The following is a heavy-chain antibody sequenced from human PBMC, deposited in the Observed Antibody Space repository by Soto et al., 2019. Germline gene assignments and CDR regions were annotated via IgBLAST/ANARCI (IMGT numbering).Heavy chain of an antibody. V-gene: IGHV3-33*01. J-gene: IGHJ6*02. CDR2: IWYDGSNK. CDR3: ARVSDTAMVKGVYYYYGMDV. D-gene: IGHD5-18*01. CDR1: GFTFSSYG. Sequence: QVQLVESGGGVVQPGRSLRLSCAASGFTFSSYGMHWVRQAPGKGLEWVAVIWYDGSNKYYADSVKGRFTISRDNSKNTLYLQMNSLRAEDTAVYYCARVSDTAMVKGVYYYYGMDVWGQGTTVTVSS.